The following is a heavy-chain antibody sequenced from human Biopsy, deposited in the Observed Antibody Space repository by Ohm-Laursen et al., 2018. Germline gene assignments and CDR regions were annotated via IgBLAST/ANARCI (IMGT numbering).Heavy chain of an antibody. Sequence: SLRLSCTASGFAFSDYSMNWVRQAPGKGLEWVASISSTSNHIHYVDSVWGRFTISRDNAENSLYLEMNSLRVEDTAVYYCAKDDYDRVSSGYYFDYWGQRTLVSVSS. CDR3: AKDDYDRVSSGYYFDY. J-gene: IGHJ4*02. V-gene: IGHV3-21*01. CDR2: ISSTSNHI. D-gene: IGHD3-10*02. CDR1: GFAFSDYS.